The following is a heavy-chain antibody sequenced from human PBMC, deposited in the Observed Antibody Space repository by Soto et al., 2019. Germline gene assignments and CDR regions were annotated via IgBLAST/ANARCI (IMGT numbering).Heavy chain of an antibody. J-gene: IGHJ6*02. CDR2: IFYSGST. CDR3: ARHLTYCSAGSCYSDFPYYGMDV. Sequence: PSETLSLTCTVSVGSISSSSYYWGWIRQPPGKGLEWIGSIFYSGSTYYNPSLKSRVTISVDTSKNQFSLKLSSVTAADTAVYYCARHLTYCSAGSCYSDFPYYGMDVWGQGTTVTSP. V-gene: IGHV4-39*01. CDR1: VGSISSSSYY. D-gene: IGHD2-15*01.